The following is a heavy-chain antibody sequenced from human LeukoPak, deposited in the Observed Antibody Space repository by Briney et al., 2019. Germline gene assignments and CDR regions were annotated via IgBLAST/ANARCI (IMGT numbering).Heavy chain of an antibody. J-gene: IGHJ6*02. CDR3: ARATDVLRYFNWLLNYGMDV. V-gene: IGHV3-33*01. CDR2: IWYDGSNK. CDR1: GFTFSSYG. D-gene: IGHD3-9*01. Sequence: GGSLRLSCAASGFTFSSYGMHWVRQAPGKGLEWVAVIWYDGSNKYYADSVKGRFTISRDNSKNTLYLQMNSLRAEDTAVYYCARATDVLRYFNWLLNYGMDVWGQGTTITVSS.